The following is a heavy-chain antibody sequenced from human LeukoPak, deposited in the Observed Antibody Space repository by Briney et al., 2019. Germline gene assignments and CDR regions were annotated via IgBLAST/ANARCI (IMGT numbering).Heavy chain of an antibody. Sequence: GGSLRLSCVASGFTFTKCAMSWIRQAPGKGLEWVANIKEDGSPRYYMDSVKGRFTISRDNAKNSLYLQMNSLRAEDTAVYYCATYCSSASCPEYYFDYWGQGALVTVSS. CDR3: ATYCSSASCPEYYFDY. D-gene: IGHD2-2*01. V-gene: IGHV3-7*01. J-gene: IGHJ4*02. CDR2: IKEDGSPR. CDR1: GFTFTKCA.